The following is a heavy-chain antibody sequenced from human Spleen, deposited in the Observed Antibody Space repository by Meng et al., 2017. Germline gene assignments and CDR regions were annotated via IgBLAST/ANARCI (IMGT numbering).Heavy chain of an antibody. Sequence: GESLKISCVASGFTFNTYEMSWVRQAPGKGLEWVSYISSSGSTIYYADSVKGRFTISRDNAKNSLYLQMNSLRSDDTAVYYCARSTNIVVVVAATPPDYWGQGTLVTVSS. J-gene: IGHJ4*02. D-gene: IGHD2-15*01. CDR3: ARSTNIVVVVAATPPDY. CDR1: GFTFNTYE. V-gene: IGHV3-48*03. CDR2: ISSSGSTI.